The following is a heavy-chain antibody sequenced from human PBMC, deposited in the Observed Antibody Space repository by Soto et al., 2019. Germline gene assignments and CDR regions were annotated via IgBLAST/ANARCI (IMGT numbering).Heavy chain of an antibody. V-gene: IGHV3-30-3*01. CDR2: ISYDGTNK. CDR1: GFSFSISP. D-gene: IGHD7-27*01. J-gene: IGHJ4*02. CDR3: ARDPKTSGGQHWAFNYFDS. Sequence: GVSLRLSCAASGFSFSISPIHWVRQAPGKGPEWVALISYDGTNKFYADSVKGRFTISRDNSKSTLYLQVDSLRPEDAAVYYCARDPKTSGGQHWAFNYFDSWGQGTLVTVSS.